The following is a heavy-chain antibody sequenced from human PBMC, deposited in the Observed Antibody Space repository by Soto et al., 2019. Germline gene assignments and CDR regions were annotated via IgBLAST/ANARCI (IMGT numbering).Heavy chain of an antibody. CDR2: ISYDGSNK. CDR1: GFTFSSYA. V-gene: IGHV3-30-3*01. Sequence: GGSLRLSCAASGFTFSSYAMHWVRQAPGKGLEWVAVISYDGSNKYYADSVKGRFTISRDNSKNTLYLQMNSLRAEDTAVYYCAREGRVAATPIDYWGQGTLVTVSS. CDR3: AREGRVAATPIDY. J-gene: IGHJ4*02. D-gene: IGHD2-15*01.